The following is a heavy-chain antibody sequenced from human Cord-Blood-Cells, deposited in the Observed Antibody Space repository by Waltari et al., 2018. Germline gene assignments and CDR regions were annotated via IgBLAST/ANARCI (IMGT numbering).Heavy chain of an antibody. CDR1: SYSISSGYY. CDR3: ARDSIAARPVGAFDI. Sequence: QVQLQESGPGLVKPSETLSLTCAVSSYSISSGYYWAWIRQPPGKGLEWIGSIYHSGSTYYNPSLKSRVTISVDTSKNQFSLKLSSVTAADTAVYYCARDSIAARPVGAFDIWGQGTMVTVSS. J-gene: IGHJ3*02. D-gene: IGHD6-6*01. V-gene: IGHV4-38-2*02. CDR2: IYHSGST.